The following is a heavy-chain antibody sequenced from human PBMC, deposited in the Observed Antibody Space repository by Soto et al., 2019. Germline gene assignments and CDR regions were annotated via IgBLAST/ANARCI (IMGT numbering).Heavy chain of an antibody. Sequence: PGGSLRLSCAASGFTFSIYGMHWVRQAPGKGLEWVAVIWYDGSNKYYVDSVKGRFTISRDNSKNTLYLQMNSPRAEDTAVYYCAKDLVATTPLFDYWGQGTLVTVSS. D-gene: IGHD5-12*01. CDR3: AKDLVATTPLFDY. J-gene: IGHJ4*02. CDR2: IWYDGSNK. CDR1: GFTFSIYG. V-gene: IGHV3-30*02.